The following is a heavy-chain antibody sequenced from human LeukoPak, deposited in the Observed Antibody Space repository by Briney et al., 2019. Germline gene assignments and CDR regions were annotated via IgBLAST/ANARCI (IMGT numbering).Heavy chain of an antibody. Sequence: SETLSLTCTVSGDSISSYYRSWIRQPPGKGLEWIGYIYYSGSSNYNPSLKGRVTISVDTSKNQVSLKLSSVTAADTAVYYCARAKKAVAGFFDYWGQGPLVTVSS. CDR1: GDSISSYY. J-gene: IGHJ4*02. V-gene: IGHV4-59*01. D-gene: IGHD6-19*01. CDR2: IYYSGSS. CDR3: ARAKKAVAGFFDY.